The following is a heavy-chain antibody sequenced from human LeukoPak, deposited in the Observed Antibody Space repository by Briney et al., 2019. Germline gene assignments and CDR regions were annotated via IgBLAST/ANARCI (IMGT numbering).Heavy chain of an antibody. V-gene: IGHV3-30*03. D-gene: IGHD3-3*01. Sequence: GGSLRLSCAASGFTFSTYGIHWVRQAPGKGLEWVAFIQSDGGNQYYADSVKGRFTISRDNSKNTLYLQMNSLRAEDTAVYYCARLTTYDFSRLWSEGTLVTVSS. CDR2: IQSDGGNQ. CDR3: ARLTTYDFSRL. CDR1: GFTFSTYG. J-gene: IGHJ4*02.